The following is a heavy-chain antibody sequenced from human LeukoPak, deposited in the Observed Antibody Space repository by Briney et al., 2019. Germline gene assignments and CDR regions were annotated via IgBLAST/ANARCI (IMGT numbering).Heavy chain of an antibody. D-gene: IGHD3-10*01. CDR2: IIPIFGTA. J-gene: IGHJ4*02. CDR1: GGTFSSYA. Sequence: GASVKVACKASGGTFSSYAISWVRQAPGQGLEWMGGIIPIFGTANYAQKFQGRVTITADESTSTAYMELSSLRSEDTAVYYCAREHGAPSGSYYNSLGYWGQGTLVTVSS. V-gene: IGHV1-69*13. CDR3: AREHGAPSGSYYNSLGY.